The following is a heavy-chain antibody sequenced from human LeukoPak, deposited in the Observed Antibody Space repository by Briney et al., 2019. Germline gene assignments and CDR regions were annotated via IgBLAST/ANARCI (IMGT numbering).Heavy chain of an antibody. CDR3: ARDAYYDFWSGYYKGYFDY. V-gene: IGHV3-21*01. Sequence: PGGSLRLSCAASGFTFSSYSMNWVRQAPGKGLEWVSSISSSSSYIYYADSVKGRFTISRDNSKNTLYLQMNSLRAEDTAVYYCARDAYYDFWSGYYKGYFDYWGQGTLVTVSS. J-gene: IGHJ4*02. CDR1: GFTFSSYS. D-gene: IGHD3-3*01. CDR2: ISSSSSYI.